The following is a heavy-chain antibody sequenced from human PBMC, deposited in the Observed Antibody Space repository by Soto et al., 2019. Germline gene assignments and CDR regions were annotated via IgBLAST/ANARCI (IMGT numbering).Heavy chain of an antibody. CDR1: GFTFSSYA. CDR3: AKGGAVAGNLGFDP. V-gene: IGHV3-23*01. J-gene: IGHJ5*02. CDR2: ISGSGGST. D-gene: IGHD6-19*01. Sequence: EVQLLESGGGLVQPGGSLRLSCAASGFTFSSYAMSWVRQAPGKGLEWVSAISGSGGSTYYADSVKGRFTISRDNSKNTLDRQMNSLRAEDTAVYYCAKGGAVAGNLGFDPWGQGTLVTVSS.